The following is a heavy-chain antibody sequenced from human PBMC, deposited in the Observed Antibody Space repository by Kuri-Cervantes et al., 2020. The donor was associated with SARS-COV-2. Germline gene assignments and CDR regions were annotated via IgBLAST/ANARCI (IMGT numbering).Heavy chain of an antibody. J-gene: IGHJ5*02. V-gene: IGHV4-39*01. Sequence: LRPSCTVSGGSIGSSSYYWGWIRQPPGKGLEWIGSIYYSGSTYYNPSLKSRVTISVDTSKNQFSLKLSSVTAADTAVYYCARHSAFGELLYWFDPWGQGTLVTVSS. D-gene: IGHD3-10*01. CDR2: IYYSGST. CDR3: ARHSAFGELLYWFDP. CDR1: GGSIGSSSYY.